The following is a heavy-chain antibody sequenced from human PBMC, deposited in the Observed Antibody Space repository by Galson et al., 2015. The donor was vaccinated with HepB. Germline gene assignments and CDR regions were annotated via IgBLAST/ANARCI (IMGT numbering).Heavy chain of an antibody. V-gene: IGHV3-7*03. Sequence: SLRLSCAASGFSFSNYWMSWVRQAPGKGLEWVANIKEDGSERFYVDSVKGRFTVSRDNAKNSLYLQLNSLRAEDTAVYYCATYYQILTTYYRVEYWGQGTLVTVS. CDR1: GFSFSNYW. J-gene: IGHJ4*02. CDR2: IKEDGSER. CDR3: ATYYQILTTYYRVEY. D-gene: IGHD3-9*01.